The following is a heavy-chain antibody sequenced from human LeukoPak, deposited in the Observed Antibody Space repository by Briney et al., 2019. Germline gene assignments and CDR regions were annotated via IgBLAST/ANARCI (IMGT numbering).Heavy chain of an antibody. CDR2: INAGNGDT. CDR3: ARGYCSTTSCQYYFDY. Sequence: ASVKVSCKASGYTFTNYALHWVRQAPGQRVEWMGWINAGNGDTKYSQKFQGRVTITRDTSASTAHMELSSLRSEDTAVYHCARGYCSTTSCQYYFDYWGQGTLVTVSS. J-gene: IGHJ4*02. D-gene: IGHD2-2*01. CDR1: GYTFTNYA. V-gene: IGHV1-3*01.